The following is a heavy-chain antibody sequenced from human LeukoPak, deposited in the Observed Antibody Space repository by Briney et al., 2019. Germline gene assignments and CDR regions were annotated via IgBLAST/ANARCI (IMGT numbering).Heavy chain of an antibody. CDR1: GGSISSYY. CDR3: ARDWPTLTYYDILTGSGLDY. Sequence: PSETLSLTCTVSGGSISSYYWSWIRQPPGKGLEWIGYIYYSGSTNYNPSLKSRVTISVDTSKNQFSLKLSSVTAADTAVYYRARDWPTLTYYDILTGSGLDYWGQGTLVTVSS. V-gene: IGHV4-59*01. CDR2: IYYSGST. J-gene: IGHJ4*02. D-gene: IGHD3-9*01.